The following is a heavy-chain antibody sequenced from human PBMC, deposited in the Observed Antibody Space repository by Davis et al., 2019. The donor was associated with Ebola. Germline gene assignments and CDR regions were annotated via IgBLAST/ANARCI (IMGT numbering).Heavy chain of an antibody. J-gene: IGHJ4*02. CDR3: AKDVIYYYDSSGL. CDR1: GFTFSSYW. CDR2: INNDGTST. V-gene: IGHV3-74*01. Sequence: GEFLKISCAASGFTFSSYWMHWVRQAPGKGLVWVSRINNDGTSTSYADSVKGRLTISRDNSKNTLYLQMNSLRAEDTAVYYCAKDVIYYYDSSGLWGQGTLVTVSS. D-gene: IGHD3-22*01.